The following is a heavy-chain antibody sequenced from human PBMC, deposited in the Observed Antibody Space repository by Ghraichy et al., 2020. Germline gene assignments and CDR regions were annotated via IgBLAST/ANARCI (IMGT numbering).Heavy chain of an antibody. CDR2: IYYSGST. CDR3: ARHGPTMVRGVIITTYYFDY. Sequence: SQTLSLTCTVSGGSISSYYWSWIRQPPGKGLEWIGYIYYSGSTNYNPSLKSRVTISVDTSKNQFSLKLSSVTAADTAVYYCARHGPTMVRGVIITTYYFDYWGQGTLVTVSS. CDR1: GGSISSYY. V-gene: IGHV4-59*08. D-gene: IGHD3-10*01. J-gene: IGHJ4*02.